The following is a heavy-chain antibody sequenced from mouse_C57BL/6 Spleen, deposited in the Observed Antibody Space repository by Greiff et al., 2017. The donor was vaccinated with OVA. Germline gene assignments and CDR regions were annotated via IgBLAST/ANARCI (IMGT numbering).Heavy chain of an antibody. J-gene: IGHJ4*01. CDR1: GFTFSDFY. CDR2: SRNKANDYTT. V-gene: IGHV7-1*01. Sequence: EVMLVESGGGLVQSGRSLRLSCATSGFTFSDFYMEWVRQAPGQGLEWIAASRNKANDYTTEYSASVKGRFIVSRDSSQSILYLQMNALRAEDTAIYYCARDADRYYAMDYWGEGTSATVSS. CDR3: ARDADRYYAMDY. D-gene: IGHD3-2*01.